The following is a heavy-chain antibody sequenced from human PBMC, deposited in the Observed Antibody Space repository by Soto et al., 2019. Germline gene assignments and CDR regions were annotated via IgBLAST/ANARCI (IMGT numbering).Heavy chain of an antibody. V-gene: IGHV1-69*06. CDR1: GDTFTTNS. Sequence: QVQLVQSGAEVKKPVSSVKVSCKASGDTFTTNSLNWVRQAPGQGLEWMGGIIPVVGTTKYAQKYQDRVTITEDKSTNTAYMELSSLRSDDTAVYYCARGLLYATTYFDYWGQGTPVTVSS. CDR3: ARGLLYATTYFDY. D-gene: IGHD2-8*01. J-gene: IGHJ4*02. CDR2: IIPVVGTT.